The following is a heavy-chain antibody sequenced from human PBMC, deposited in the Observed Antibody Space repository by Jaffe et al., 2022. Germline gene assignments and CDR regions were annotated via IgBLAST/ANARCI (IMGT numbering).Heavy chain of an antibody. V-gene: IGHV1-69*01. CDR1: GGTFSSYA. D-gene: IGHD2-15*01. CDR3: ARDYRIRPNRYCSGGSCYSSTAEYFQH. CDR2: IIPIFGTA. J-gene: IGHJ1*01. Sequence: QVQLVQSGAEVKKPGSSVKVSCKASGGTFSSYAISWVRQAPGQGLEWMGGIIPIFGTANYAQKFQGRVTITADESTSTAYMELSSLRSEDTAVYYCARDYRIRPNRYCSGGSCYSSTAEYFQHWGQGTLVTVSS.